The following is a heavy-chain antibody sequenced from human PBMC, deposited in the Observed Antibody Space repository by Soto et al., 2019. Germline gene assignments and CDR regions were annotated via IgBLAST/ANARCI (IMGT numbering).Heavy chain of an antibody. D-gene: IGHD3-16*01. J-gene: IGHJ6*02. V-gene: IGHV1-46*01. Sequence: QVHLVQSGAEVKKPGASVKLSCKASGYIFVSYYIHWVRQAPGQGLEWVGLIKTSRGIVEYAPEFQGRVTMTRDTSTNTVYMELTSLRSEDTAVYYCARDFGGYQGMGVWGQGTTITVSS. CDR1: GYIFVSYY. CDR2: IKTSRGIV. CDR3: ARDFGGYQGMGV.